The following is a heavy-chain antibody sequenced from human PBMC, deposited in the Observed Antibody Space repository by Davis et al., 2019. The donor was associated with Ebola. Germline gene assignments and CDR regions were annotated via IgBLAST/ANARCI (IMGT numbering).Heavy chain of an antibody. Sequence: GESLKISCAASGFTFSSYSMNWVRQAPGKGLEWVSYISSSSSTIYYADSVKGRFTISRDNAKNSLYLQMNSLRDEDTAVYYCARDRGSYRGSYYFDYWGQGTLVTVSS. CDR3: ARDRGSYRGSYYFDY. J-gene: IGHJ4*02. CDR1: GFTFSSYS. V-gene: IGHV3-48*02. CDR2: ISSSSSTI. D-gene: IGHD1-26*01.